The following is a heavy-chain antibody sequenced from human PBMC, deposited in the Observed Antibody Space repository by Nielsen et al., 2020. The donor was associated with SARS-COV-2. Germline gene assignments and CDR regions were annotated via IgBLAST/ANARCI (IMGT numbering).Heavy chain of an antibody. CDR3: AKNRRDYGDYGDFDY. CDR1: GFTFSTYA. CDR2: ISVSGSTT. Sequence: GESLKISCAASGFTFSTYAMSWVRQAPGKGLEWVSAISVSGSTTYYTDSVEGRFTISRDNSKNTLYLQMDSLKAEDTAVYYCAKNRRDYGDYGDFDYWGQGILVTVAS. D-gene: IGHD4-17*01. J-gene: IGHJ4*02. V-gene: IGHV3-23*01.